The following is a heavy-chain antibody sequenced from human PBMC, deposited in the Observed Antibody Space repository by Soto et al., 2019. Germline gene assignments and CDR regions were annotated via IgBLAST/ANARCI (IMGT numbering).Heavy chain of an antibody. D-gene: IGHD3-10*01. CDR1: GFTFSSYW. J-gene: IGHJ6*02. CDR2: IKQDGSEK. V-gene: IGHV3-7*05. Sequence: PGVSPRLSCAASGFTFSSYWMSWVRQAPGKGLEWVANIKQDGSEKYYVDSVKGRFTISRDNAKNSLYLQMNSLRAEDTAVYYCARTVVTDSLWLGYYYYGMDVWGQGTTVTVSS. CDR3: ARTVVTDSLWLGYYYYGMDV.